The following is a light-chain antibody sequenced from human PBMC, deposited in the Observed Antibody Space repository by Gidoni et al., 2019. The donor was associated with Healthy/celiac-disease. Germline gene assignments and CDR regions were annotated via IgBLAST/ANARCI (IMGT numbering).Light chain of an antibody. Sequence: IVLTQSPGPLSLSPGERATLPCSASQRVSSSYLGWYQPKPGQAPRLLIYGASSRATGIPDRFSGSGSGTDFTLTISRLEPEDFAVYYCQQYGSSPPITFGGGTKVEIK. J-gene: IGKJ4*01. CDR3: QQYGSSPPIT. V-gene: IGKV3-20*01. CDR2: GAS. CDR1: QRVSSSY.